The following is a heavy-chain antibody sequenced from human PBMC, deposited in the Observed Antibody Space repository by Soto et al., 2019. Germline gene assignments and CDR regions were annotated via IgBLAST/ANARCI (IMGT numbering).Heavy chain of an antibody. J-gene: IGHJ6*02. CDR1: GFTFSDYW. Sequence: GGSLRLSCAASGFTFSDYWMYWVRQAPGKGLEWVSVIYSGGSTSYADSVKGRFTISRDNSKNTLYLQMNSLRAEDTAVYYCADPLDVDVWGQGTTVTVSS. CDR2: IYSGGST. CDR3: ADPLDVDV. V-gene: IGHV3-66*01.